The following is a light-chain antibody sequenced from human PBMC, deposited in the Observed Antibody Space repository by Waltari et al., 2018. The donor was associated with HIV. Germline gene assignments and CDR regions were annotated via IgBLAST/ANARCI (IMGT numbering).Light chain of an antibody. CDR3: TSYTSGATWV. J-gene: IGLJ3*02. V-gene: IGLV2-14*02. CDR1: SSAVGNYTY. CDR2: DVN. Sequence: QSALTQPASVSGSPGQSITISCTGTSSAVGNYTYVSWFQHHPDTAPKLIIFDVNKRPSGISSRFSGSKSGKTASLIISGLQPEDEADYFCTSYTSGATWVFGGGTRVTVL.